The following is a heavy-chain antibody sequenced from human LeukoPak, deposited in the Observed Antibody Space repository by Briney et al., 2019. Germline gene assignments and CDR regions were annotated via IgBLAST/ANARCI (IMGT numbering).Heavy chain of an antibody. J-gene: IGHJ4*02. CDR3: ARDYGDYVSTTYDY. V-gene: IGHV3-7*01. D-gene: IGHD4-17*01. Sequence: QSGGSLRLSCAASGFTFSSYNMNWVRQALGKGLEWVANIKQDGSEKYYVDSVKGRFTISRDNAKNSLYLQMNSLRAEDTAVYYCARDYGDYVSTTYDYWGQGTLVTVSS. CDR1: GFTFSSYN. CDR2: IKQDGSEK.